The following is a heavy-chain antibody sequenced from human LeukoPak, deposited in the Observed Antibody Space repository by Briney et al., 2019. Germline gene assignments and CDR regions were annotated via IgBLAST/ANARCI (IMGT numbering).Heavy chain of an antibody. J-gene: IGHJ4*02. Sequence: GGSLRLSCAASGFTFSTYWMHWVRHAPGKGLVWVSRIITDGSYTSYAGSVKGRFTISRDNAKNTLYLQMNSLRAEDTAVYYCARGKGGPVDYWGQGTLVTVSS. CDR3: ARGKGGPVDY. V-gene: IGHV3-74*01. D-gene: IGHD3-16*01. CDR1: GFTFSTYW. CDR2: IITDGSYT.